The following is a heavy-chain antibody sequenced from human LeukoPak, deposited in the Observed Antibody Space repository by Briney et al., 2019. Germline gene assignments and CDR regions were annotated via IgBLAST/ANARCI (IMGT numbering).Heavy chain of an antibody. CDR3: ARASIFYGDLTYYYYGMDV. Sequence: GGSLRLSCAASGFTFSSYDMHWVRQATGKGLEWASAIGTAGDTYYPGSVKGRFTISRENAKNSLYLQMNSLRAGDTAVYYCARASIFYGDLTYYYYGMDVWGQGTTVTVSS. CDR2: IGTAGDT. V-gene: IGHV3-13*01. D-gene: IGHD4-17*01. J-gene: IGHJ6*02. CDR1: GFTFSSYD.